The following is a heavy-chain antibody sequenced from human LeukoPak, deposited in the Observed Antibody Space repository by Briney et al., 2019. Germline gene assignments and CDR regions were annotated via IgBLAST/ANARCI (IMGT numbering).Heavy chain of an antibody. D-gene: IGHD6-19*01. J-gene: IGHJ4*02. V-gene: IGHV3-23*01. CDR2: IDGSIGST. CDR3: AKAPPYSSGWFQYYFDY. Sequence: GGSLRLSCAASGFTFSSYAMSWVRQAPGKGLECVSSIDGSIGSTYYADSVKGRFTISRDNSRNTLYLQMNSLRAEDTALYYCAKAPPYSSGWFQYYFDYWGQGTLVTVSS. CDR1: GFTFSSYA.